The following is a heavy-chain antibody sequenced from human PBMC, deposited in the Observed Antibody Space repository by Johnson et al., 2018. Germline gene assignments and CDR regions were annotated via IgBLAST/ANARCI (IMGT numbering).Heavy chain of an antibody. CDR2: ISSDGSST. CDR3: AREDVSGGRYFQH. D-gene: IGHD6-25*01. J-gene: IGHJ1*01. V-gene: IGHV3-74*01. Sequence: VQLQESGGGLVQPGGSLRLSCAASGVTFSSFWMHWVRQAPGKGLVWVSRISSDGSSTNYAASVKGRFTISRDNAKNTLHLQGNRLRAEDTAVYYCAREDVSGGRYFQHWGQGTLVTVSS. CDR1: GVTFSSFW.